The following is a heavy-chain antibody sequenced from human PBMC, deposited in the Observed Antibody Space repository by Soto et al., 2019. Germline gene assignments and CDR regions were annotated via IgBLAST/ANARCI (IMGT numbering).Heavy chain of an antibody. Sequence: EVQLSESGGGLAQPWGSLRLSCAASGFTFSSYAMSWVRQAPGKGLEWVSAISGGGGSTYYADSVKGRFTISRYNSKNTLDQQMNSLRAEDTAVYYCAKPRPWISPRIVGATSGDYWGHGTLVTVSS. D-gene: IGHD1-26*01. CDR1: GFTFSSYA. V-gene: IGHV3-23*01. CDR3: AKPRPWISPRIVGATSGDY. CDR2: ISGGGGST. J-gene: IGHJ4*01.